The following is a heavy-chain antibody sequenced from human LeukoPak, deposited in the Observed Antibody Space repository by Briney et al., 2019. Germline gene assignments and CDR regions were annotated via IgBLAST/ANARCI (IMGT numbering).Heavy chain of an antibody. V-gene: IGHV4-30-2*01. J-gene: IGHJ4*02. Sequence: PSQTLSLTCAVSGGSISSGGYSWSWIRQPPGKGLEWIGYIYHSGSTYYNPSLKSRVTISVDRSKNQFSLKLSSVTAADTAVYYCARGPRRWLVRPLGTNYFDYWGQGTLVTVSS. CDR3: ARGPRRWLVRPLGTNYFDY. D-gene: IGHD6-19*01. CDR1: GGSISSGGYS. CDR2: IYHSGST.